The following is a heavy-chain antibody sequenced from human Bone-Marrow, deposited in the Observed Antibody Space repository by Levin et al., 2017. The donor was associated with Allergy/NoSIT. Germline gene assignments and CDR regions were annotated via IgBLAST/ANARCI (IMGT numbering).Heavy chain of an antibody. J-gene: IGHJ5*01. CDR3: VHTHQGYSTYVGWFDS. Sequence: GSGPTLVKPTQTLTLTCTLSGLSLSATGVGVGWIRQPPGKALEWLAVIFWDDDQRYRPSLKNRITITKDTSKNQVVLTVTNMDPVDTATYYCVHTHQGYSTYVGWFDSWGQGTLVTVSS. V-gene: IGHV2-5*02. D-gene: IGHD4-11*01. CDR1: GLSLSATGVG. CDR2: IFWDDDQ.